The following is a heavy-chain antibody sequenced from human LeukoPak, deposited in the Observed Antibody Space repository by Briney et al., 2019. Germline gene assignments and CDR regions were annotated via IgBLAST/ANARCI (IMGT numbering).Heavy chain of an antibody. V-gene: IGHV3-53*01. CDR1: GFSVSNSY. CDR2: IYSGGGT. D-gene: IGHD1-1*01. Sequence: GGSLRLSCVVSGFSVSNSYMNWVRQAPGKGPEWVAVIYSGGGTYYVDSVKDRFTISRDNYKNTLYLQMNSLRAEDTAVYYCENPPWNWGQGTLVTVSS. J-gene: IGHJ4*02. CDR3: ENPPWN.